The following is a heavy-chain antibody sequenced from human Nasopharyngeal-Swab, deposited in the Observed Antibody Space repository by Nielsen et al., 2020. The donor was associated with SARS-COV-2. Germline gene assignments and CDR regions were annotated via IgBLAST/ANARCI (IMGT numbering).Heavy chain of an antibody. CDR2: INPSGGST. Sequence: ASVKASCKASGYTFTSYCMHWVRQAPGQGLEWMGIINPSGGSTSYAQKFQGRVTMTRDTSTSTVYMELSSLRSEDTAVYYCARDGSSGGATSAFDIWGQGTMVTVS. CDR1: GYTFTSYC. V-gene: IGHV1-46*01. J-gene: IGHJ3*02. D-gene: IGHD1-26*01. CDR3: ARDGSSGGATSAFDI.